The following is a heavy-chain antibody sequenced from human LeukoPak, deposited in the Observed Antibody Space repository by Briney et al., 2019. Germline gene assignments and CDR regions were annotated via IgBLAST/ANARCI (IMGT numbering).Heavy chain of an antibody. J-gene: IGHJ4*02. CDR2: ISGGGANT. D-gene: IGHD1-1*01. CDR3: SKWNGYGDY. Sequence: TGGSLRLSCAASGFSFSNSGMSWVRQAPAKGLEWVAGISGGGANTHYADSVKGRFTISRDNSKNTLFLQMNSLRDEDTGIYYCSKWNGYGDYWGQGTLVTVSS. CDR1: GFSFSNSG. V-gene: IGHV3-23*01.